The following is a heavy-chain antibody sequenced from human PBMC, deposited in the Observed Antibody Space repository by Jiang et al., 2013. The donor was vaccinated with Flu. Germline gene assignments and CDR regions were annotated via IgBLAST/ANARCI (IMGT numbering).Heavy chain of an antibody. CDR3: AKGSGRLYGDPLDYYYGMDV. CDR2: IYYSGST. J-gene: IGHJ6*04. D-gene: IGHD4-17*01. CDR1: GGSISSYY. Sequence: TLSLTCTVSGGSISSYYWSWIRQPPGKGLEWIGYIYYSGSTNYNPSLKSRVTISVDTSKNQFSLKLSSVTAADTAVYYCAKGSGRLYGDPLDYYYGMDVWGEGTTVTVSS. V-gene: IGHV4-59*08.